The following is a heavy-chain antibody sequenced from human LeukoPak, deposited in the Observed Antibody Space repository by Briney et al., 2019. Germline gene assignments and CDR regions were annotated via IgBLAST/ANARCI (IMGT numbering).Heavy chain of an antibody. J-gene: IGHJ4*02. CDR1: GFTFSSYG. D-gene: IGHD6-19*01. CDR3: ANSPDIAVAGMDY. V-gene: IGHV3-30*18. CDR2: ISYDGSNK. Sequence: HPGGSLRLSCAASGFTFSSYGMHWVRQAPGKGLEWVAVISYDGSNKYYADSVKGRFTISRDNSKNTLYLQMNSLRAEDTAVYYCANSPDIAVAGMDYWGQGTLVTVSS.